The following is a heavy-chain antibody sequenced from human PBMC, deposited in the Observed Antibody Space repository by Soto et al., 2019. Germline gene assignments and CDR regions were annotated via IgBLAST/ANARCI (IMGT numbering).Heavy chain of an antibody. V-gene: IGHV4-61*01. CDR2: IYYSGST. Sequence: PSETLSLTCTVSGGSVSSGSYYWSWIRQPPGKGLEWIGYIYYSGSTNYNPSLKSRVTISVDTSKNQFSLKLSSVTAADTAVYYCARNFYYDSSGVDDAFDIWGQGTMVTVS. CDR1: GGSVSSGSYY. D-gene: IGHD3-22*01. J-gene: IGHJ3*02. CDR3: ARNFYYDSSGVDDAFDI.